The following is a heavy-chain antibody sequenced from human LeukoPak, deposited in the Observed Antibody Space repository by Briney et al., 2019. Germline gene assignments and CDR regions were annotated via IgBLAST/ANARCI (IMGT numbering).Heavy chain of an antibody. Sequence: EASVKVSCKASGYTFTSYGISWVRQAPGQGLEWMGWISAYNGNTNYAQDLQGRVTMTTDTSTNTAYMELRSLRSGDTAVYYCARLADSSGWSPASNWGQGTLVSVSS. D-gene: IGHD6-19*01. CDR3: ARLADSSGWSPASN. CDR2: ISAYNGNT. V-gene: IGHV1-18*01. J-gene: IGHJ1*01. CDR1: GYTFTSYG.